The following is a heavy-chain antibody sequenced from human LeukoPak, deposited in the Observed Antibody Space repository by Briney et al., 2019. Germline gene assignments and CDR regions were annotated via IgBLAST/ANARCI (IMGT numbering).Heavy chain of an antibody. V-gene: IGHV4-59*08. CDR1: GASIRDYY. J-gene: IGHJ4*02. CDR2: CHYTGSS. CDR3: ARHDNRGYYSLHY. D-gene: IGHD3-22*01. Sequence: PSETLSLPCPGSGASIRDYYWSWIRPPPGKGLEWIGFCHYTGSSNYNPSLKRRVTTSGDTSKSQFSLKLISVTAADTAVYYCARHDNRGYYSLHYWGQGALVTVSS.